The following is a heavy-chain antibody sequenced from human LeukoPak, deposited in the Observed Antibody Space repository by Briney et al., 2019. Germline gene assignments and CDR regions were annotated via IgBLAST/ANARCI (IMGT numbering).Heavy chain of an antibody. CDR3: ARDHSSSSPYYYYYYGMDV. J-gene: IGHJ6*02. CDR1: GFTFSSYG. D-gene: IGHD6-6*01. Sequence: PGGSLRLSCAASGFTFSSYGMHWVRQAPGKGLEWVAVIWYGGSNKYYADSVKGRFTISRDNSKNTLYLQMNSLRAEDTAVYYCARDHSSSSPYYYYYYGMDVWGQGTTVTVSS. V-gene: IGHV3-33*01. CDR2: IWYGGSNK.